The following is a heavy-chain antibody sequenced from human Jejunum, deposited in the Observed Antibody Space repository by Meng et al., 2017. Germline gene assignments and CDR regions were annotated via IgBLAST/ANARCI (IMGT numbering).Heavy chain of an antibody. CDR1: GDSINNYY. J-gene: IGHJ4*02. CDR2: IYPTGST. Sequence: GSLRLSCTVSGDSINNYYWSWIRQPPGKGLEYIGRIYPTGSTRYNPSLKGRVSMSIDTSRNQFSLRLISVTAADTAVYYCAREWGFCSNPSCYSYERPFDYWGQGTLVTVSS. D-gene: IGHD2-2*01. CDR3: AREWGFCSNPSCYSYERPFDY. V-gene: IGHV4-4*07.